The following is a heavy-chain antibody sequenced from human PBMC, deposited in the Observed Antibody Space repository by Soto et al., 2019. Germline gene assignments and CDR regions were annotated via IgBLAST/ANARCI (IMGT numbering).Heavy chain of an antibody. V-gene: IGHV1-8*01. Sequence: ASVKVSCKASGYSFTSLDINWVRQTAGQGLEWMGWMQPSTGRTGYAQKFQGRVTVTRDTSINTAYMELTTLTSDDTAFYYCARGVSAGVDYWGQGTLVTVSS. D-gene: IGHD1-26*01. CDR1: GYSFTSLD. CDR2: MQPSTGRT. J-gene: IGHJ4*02. CDR3: ARGVSAGVDY.